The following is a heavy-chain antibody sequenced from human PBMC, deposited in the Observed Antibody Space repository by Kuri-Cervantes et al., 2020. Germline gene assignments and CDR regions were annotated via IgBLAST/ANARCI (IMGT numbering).Heavy chain of an antibody. CDR1: GFTFSSYW. D-gene: IGHD5-24*01. J-gene: IGHJ4*02. CDR3: ARAGAINTVDF. V-gene: IGHV3-7*01. Sequence: GESLKISCAASGFTFSSYWMSWVRQAPGKGLEWVANIKQDGSEKYYVDSVKGRFTISRDNAKNSLFLQVTSLTAEDTAIYYCARAGAINTVDFWGRGTLVTISS. CDR2: IKQDGSEK.